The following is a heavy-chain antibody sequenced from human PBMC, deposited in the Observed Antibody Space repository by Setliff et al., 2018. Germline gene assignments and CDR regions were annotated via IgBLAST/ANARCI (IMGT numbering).Heavy chain of an antibody. D-gene: IGHD7-27*01. J-gene: IGHJ6*03. Sequence: QPGGSLRLSCAASDFTFSSYGMHWVRQAPGKGLEWVAFIRWGGTRKDYADSVKGRFSISRDNSKNTLYLQMNGLRGEDTAVYFCASIDWGENFYNMDVWGKGTTVTVSS. V-gene: IGHV3-30*02. CDR3: ASIDWGENFYNMDV. CDR1: DFTFSSYG. CDR2: IRWGGTRK.